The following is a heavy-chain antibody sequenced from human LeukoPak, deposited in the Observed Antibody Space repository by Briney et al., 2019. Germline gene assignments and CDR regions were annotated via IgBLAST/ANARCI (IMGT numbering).Heavy chain of an antibody. Sequence: SETLSLTCTVSDGSIRSGSYFWTWIRQPAGKGLEWIGRIHTSGSTNYHPSLKSRVTMSVDTSNNQFSLKMRSVTAADTAVYYCARERGNWGFGLANFEYWGQGTLVTVSS. V-gene: IGHV4-61*02. CDR1: DGSIRSGSYF. CDR2: IHTSGST. CDR3: ARERGNWGFGLANFEY. D-gene: IGHD7-27*01. J-gene: IGHJ4*02.